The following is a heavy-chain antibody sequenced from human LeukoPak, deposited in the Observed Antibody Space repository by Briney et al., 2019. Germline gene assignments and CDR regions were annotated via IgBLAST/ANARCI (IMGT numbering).Heavy chain of an antibody. V-gene: IGHV3-23*01. CDR2: ISGSGSTI. CDR1: GFTFSSYA. CDR3: ASTTSLMVQYY. J-gene: IGHJ4*02. Sequence: GGSLRLSCAASGFTFSSYAMSWVRQAPGKGLEWVSAISGSGSTIYYADSVKGRFTISRDNAKNSLYLQMNSLRAEDTAVYYCASTTSLMVQYYWGQGTLVTVSS. D-gene: IGHD2-2*01.